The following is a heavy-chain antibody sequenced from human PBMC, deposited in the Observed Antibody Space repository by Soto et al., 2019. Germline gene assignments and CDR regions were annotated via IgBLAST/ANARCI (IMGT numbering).Heavy chain of an antibody. J-gene: IGHJ5*02. CDR1: GYTYDSKS. D-gene: IGHD2-15*01. CDR3: AREGGTYCSGGSCYGMMDENWFDP. V-gene: IGHV1-3*01. Sequence: SVELCCKASGYTYDSKSRQWVHQDTGQRLEWMGWINAGNGNIKYSQKFQGRITITRDTSASTAYMELSSLRSEDTAVYYCAREGGTYCSGGSCYGMMDENWFDPWGQGTLVTVSS. CDR2: INAGNGNI.